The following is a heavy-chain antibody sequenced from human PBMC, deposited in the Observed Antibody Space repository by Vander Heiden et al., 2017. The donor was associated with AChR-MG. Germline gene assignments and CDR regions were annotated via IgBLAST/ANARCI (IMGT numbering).Heavy chain of an antibody. V-gene: IGHV3-23*01. D-gene: IGHD3-10*01. J-gene: IGHJ4*01. CDR1: GFTFSSYA. Sequence: EVQLLDSGGGSVQHGGSPRLSCEASGFTFSSYAMSWVRQAPGKGLEWVSAISGSGGSTYYADSVKGRFTISRDNSKNTLYLQMNRMRAEDTAVYYCARRRSGSYLDYWGHGSLVTVSS. CDR3: ARRRSGSYLDY. CDR2: ISGSGGST.